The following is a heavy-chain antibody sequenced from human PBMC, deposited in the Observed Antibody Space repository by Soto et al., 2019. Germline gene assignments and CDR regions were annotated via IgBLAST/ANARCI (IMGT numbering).Heavy chain of an antibody. CDR2: IYCSGST. CDR3: ATNYAYYYYYGMDV. CDR1: GGSISSSSYY. Sequence: SDTLSLTCTVSGGSISSSSYYWGWIRQPPGKGLEWIGSIYCSGSTYYNPSLKSRVTISVDTSKNQFSLKLSSVTAADTAVYYCATNYAYYYYYGMDVWGQGTTVTVSS. V-gene: IGHV4-39*01. J-gene: IGHJ6*02. D-gene: IGHD4-4*01.